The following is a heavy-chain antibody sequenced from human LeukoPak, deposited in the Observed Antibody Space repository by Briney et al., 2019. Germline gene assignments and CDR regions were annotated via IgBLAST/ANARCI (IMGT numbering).Heavy chain of an antibody. J-gene: IGHJ4*02. CDR3: ARDQAYFDY. V-gene: IGHV3-33*01. CDR2: IWYDGSNK. CDR1: AFTFSSYG. Sequence: GRSLRLSCAVSAFTFSSYGMHWVRQAPGKGLEWVAVIWYDGSNKYYADSVKGRFTISRDNSKNTLYLQMNSLRTEDTAVHYCARDQAYFDYWGQGTLVTVSS.